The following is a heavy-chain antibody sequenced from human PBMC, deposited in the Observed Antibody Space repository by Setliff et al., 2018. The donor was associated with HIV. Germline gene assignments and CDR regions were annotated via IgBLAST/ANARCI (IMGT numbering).Heavy chain of an antibody. J-gene: IGHJ3*02. D-gene: IGHD3-22*01. V-gene: IGHV1-46*01. CDR2: INPSGGRT. Sequence: AASVKVSCKASGYTFTNYYIHWVRQAPGQGLEWMGLINPSGGRTSYAQKFQGRLTMTRDTSRSTVYMELSSLRSEDTAVYYCARCYYDSSGPTDAFDIWGQGTVVPVSS. CDR3: ARCYYDSSGPTDAFDI. CDR1: GYTFTNYY.